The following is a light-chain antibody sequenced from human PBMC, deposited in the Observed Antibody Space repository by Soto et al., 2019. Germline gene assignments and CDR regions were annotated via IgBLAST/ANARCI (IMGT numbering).Light chain of an antibody. Sequence: QSVLTQPASVSGSPGQSITISCTGTSSDVGRYNIVSWYQQHPGKAPKLMIYDGSKRPSGVSDRFSGSKSGNTASLTISGLQAEDEADYYCCSYAGSSTYVFGTGTKVTVL. CDR1: SSDVGRYNI. CDR2: DGS. V-gene: IGLV2-23*01. J-gene: IGLJ1*01. CDR3: CSYAGSSTYV.